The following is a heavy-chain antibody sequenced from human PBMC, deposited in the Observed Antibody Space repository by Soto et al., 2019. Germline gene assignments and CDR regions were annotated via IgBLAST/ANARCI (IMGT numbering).Heavy chain of an antibody. CDR2: IYYSGST. D-gene: IGHD5-12*01. CDR3: ARRDSGYDSSYFQH. Sequence: SETLSLTCTVSGGSISSSSYYWGWIRQPPGKGLEWIGSIYYSGSTYYNPSLKSRVTISVDTSKNQFSLKLSSVTAADTAVYYCARRDSGYDSSYFQHWGQGTLVTVSS. J-gene: IGHJ1*01. CDR1: GGSISSSSYY. V-gene: IGHV4-39*01.